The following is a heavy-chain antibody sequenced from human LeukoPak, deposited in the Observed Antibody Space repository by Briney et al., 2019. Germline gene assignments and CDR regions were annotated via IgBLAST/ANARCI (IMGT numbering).Heavy chain of an antibody. CDR3: AKDGGPYGGIRGYFDY. Sequence: GRSLRLSCAASGFTFNDYSMHWVRQAPGKGLEWVSGISWNSGSIDYAYSVKGRFTISRANAKQFLFMQMTSLTVDDMAFYYCAKDGGPYGGIRGYFDYWG. D-gene: IGHD4-23*01. CDR2: ISWNSGSI. J-gene: IGHJ4*03. V-gene: IGHV3-9*03. CDR1: GFTFNDYS.